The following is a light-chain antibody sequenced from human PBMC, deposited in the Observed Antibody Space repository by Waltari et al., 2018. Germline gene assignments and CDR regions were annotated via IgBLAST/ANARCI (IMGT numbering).Light chain of an antibody. CDR2: KAS. CDR3: EQDNSYPWT. Sequence: DIHMTPSPSTLSASVGATFTITCPASHSISSWFTWYQQKAWKAPKLLVYKASSLESGVRSRFSGSGSGTECTLTISSLQPDDCATYYCEQDNSYPWTFGQGTKVEIK. CDR1: HSISSW. V-gene: IGKV1-5*03. J-gene: IGKJ1*01.